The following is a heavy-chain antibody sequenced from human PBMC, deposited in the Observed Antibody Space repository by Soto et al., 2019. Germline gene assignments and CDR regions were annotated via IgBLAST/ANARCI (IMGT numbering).Heavy chain of an antibody. V-gene: IGHV3-73*01. CDR2: IRTKPNNYAT. D-gene: IGHD1-26*01. J-gene: IGHJ2*01. Sequence: EVQLVESGGALVQPGGSLKLSCAASGFTFSDSAFHWVRQASGKGLDWVGRIRTKPNNYATSYAASVKGRFTISRDDSENTAYLQMNSLKTEDTAVYYCASALGNGDWYFDLWGRGTLVTVSS. CDR3: ASALGNGDWYFDL. CDR1: GFTFSDSA.